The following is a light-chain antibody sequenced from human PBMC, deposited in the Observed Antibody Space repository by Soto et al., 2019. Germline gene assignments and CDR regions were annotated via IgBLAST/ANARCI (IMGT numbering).Light chain of an antibody. CDR2: AAS. Sequence: DIQMTQSPPSLSASVGDRVTITCRASQGISNYLAWYQQKPGKVPKLLIYAASTLQSGVPSRFSGSGSGTDFTLTISSLQPEDVATYYCQKYNSAPSRTFGQGTKVEIK. CDR3: QKYNSAPSRT. V-gene: IGKV1-27*01. J-gene: IGKJ1*01. CDR1: QGISNY.